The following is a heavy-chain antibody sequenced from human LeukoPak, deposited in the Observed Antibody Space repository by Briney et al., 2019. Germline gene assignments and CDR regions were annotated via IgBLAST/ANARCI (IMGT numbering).Heavy chain of an antibody. CDR2: IYYSGST. D-gene: IGHD2-15*01. CDR1: GGPISSYY. J-gene: IGHJ4*02. CDR3: ASALPYCSGGSCYPYYFDY. V-gene: IGHV4-59*08. Sequence: PSETLSLTCTVSGGPISSYYWSWIRQPPGKGLEWIGYIYYSGSTNYNPSLKSRVTISVDTSKNQFSLKLSSVTAADTAVYYCASALPYCSGGSCYPYYFDYWGQGTLVTVSS.